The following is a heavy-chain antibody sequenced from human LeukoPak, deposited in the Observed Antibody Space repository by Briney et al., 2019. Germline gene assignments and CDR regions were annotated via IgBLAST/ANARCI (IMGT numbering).Heavy chain of an antibody. Sequence: SETLSLTCTVSGGSISSSNYYWGWIRQPPGKGPEWIGSIYYSGSTYYNPSLKSRVTISVDTSKNQFSLKLSSVTAADTAVYYCVRHFLSITIFGVVTSDAFDIWGQGTMVTVSS. CDR1: GGSISSSNYY. J-gene: IGHJ3*02. D-gene: IGHD3-3*01. V-gene: IGHV4-39*01. CDR3: VRHFLSITIFGVVTSDAFDI. CDR2: IYYSGST.